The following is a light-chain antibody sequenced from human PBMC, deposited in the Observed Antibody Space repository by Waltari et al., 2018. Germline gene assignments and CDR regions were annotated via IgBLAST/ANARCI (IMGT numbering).Light chain of an antibody. CDR3: AAWDDSLSGLV. CDR1: SSNIGINY. CDR2: KNN. Sequence: QSVLTQPPSASGSPGQKVTISCNGSSSNIGINYVYGYQQLPGTAPKLLIFKNNQRPSGVPDRFSDSKSGASASLAINGLRSEDEADYYCAAWDDSLSGLVLGGGTKVTVL. J-gene: IGLJ3*02. V-gene: IGLV1-47*01.